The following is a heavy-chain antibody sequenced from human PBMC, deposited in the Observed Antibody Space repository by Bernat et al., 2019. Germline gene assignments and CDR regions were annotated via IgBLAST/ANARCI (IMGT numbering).Heavy chain of an antibody. CDR1: GYTFTSYD. Sequence: QVQLVQSGAEVKKPGASVKVSCKASGYTFTSYDMHWVRQAPGQGLEWMGIINPSGGSTSYAQKFQGRVTMTRETSTSTVYMELSSLGSEDTAVYYCARTMGRYCSSTSCEFDYWGQGTLVTVSS. CDR2: INPSGGST. V-gene: IGHV1-46*01. D-gene: IGHD2-2*01. CDR3: ARTMGRYCSSTSCEFDY. J-gene: IGHJ4*02.